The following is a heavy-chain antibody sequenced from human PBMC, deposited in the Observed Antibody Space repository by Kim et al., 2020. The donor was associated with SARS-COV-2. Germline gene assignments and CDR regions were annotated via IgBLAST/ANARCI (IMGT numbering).Heavy chain of an antibody. CDR3: ALLGSVAYFDY. CDR1: GFTFSSYA. J-gene: IGHJ4*02. Sequence: GGSLRLSCAASGFTFSSYAMSWVRQAPGKGLEWVSAISYSGGNTDYTDSVKGRFTISRDNSKNTLYLQMNSLRAEDTAVYYCALLGSVAYFDYWGQGTLVTVSS. V-gene: IGHV3-23*01. CDR2: ISYSGGNT. D-gene: IGHD2-21*02.